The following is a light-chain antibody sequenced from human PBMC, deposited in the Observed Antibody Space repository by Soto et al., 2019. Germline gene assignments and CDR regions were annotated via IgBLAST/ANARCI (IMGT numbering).Light chain of an antibody. V-gene: IGKV1-27*01. J-gene: IGKJ1*01. CDR2: SAS. CDR3: QKYNMAPSWT. CDR1: QGILNY. Sequence: DIQVTQYPSSLSASVGDRVTITCRARQGILNYLACYQPKPAKVPDLLISSASPLQSGAPSRFSGSGSGTDFTPTISSLQPEDVASYYCQKYNMAPSWTFGQGTKVEIK.